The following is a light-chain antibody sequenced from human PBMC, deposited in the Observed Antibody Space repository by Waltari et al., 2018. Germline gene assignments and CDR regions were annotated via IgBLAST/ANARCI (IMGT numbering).Light chain of an antibody. CDR2: DVS. Sequence: QSALTQPASVSGSPGQSITISCTGTSSDVGGYNYVSWYQQHPGKAPKLMIYDVSKRPSGVPNRFSGSKSGNTASLTISGLQAEDEADYYCSSYTSSSPVVFGGGTKLTVL. CDR1: SSDVGGYNY. V-gene: IGLV2-14*01. CDR3: SSYTSSSPVV. J-gene: IGLJ2*01.